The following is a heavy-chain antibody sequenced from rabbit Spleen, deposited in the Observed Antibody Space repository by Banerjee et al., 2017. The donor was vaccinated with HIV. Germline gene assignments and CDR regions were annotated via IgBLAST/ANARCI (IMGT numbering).Heavy chain of an antibody. D-gene: IGHD1-1*01. J-gene: IGHJ6*01. CDR1: GASFSFSNY. CDR3: ARDTSSSFSSYGMDL. V-gene: IGHV1S45*01. Sequence: QEQLVESGGDLVTPGASLPLTCTASGASFSFSNYMCWVRQAPGKGLEWIGCVDVGSSGFTYFANWAKGRFTISKTSSTTVTLKMTSLTAADTATYFCARDTSSSFSSYGMDLWGQGTLVTVS. CDR2: VDVGSSGFT.